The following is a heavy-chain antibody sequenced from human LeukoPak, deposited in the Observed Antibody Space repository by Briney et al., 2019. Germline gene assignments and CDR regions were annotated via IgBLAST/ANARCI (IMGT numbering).Heavy chain of an antibody. V-gene: IGHV3-7*01. D-gene: IGHD4-23*01. Sequence: PGGSLRLSCAASGYTFSDYWMSWVRQAPGKGLERGANIKPDGRDKYHVDSVKGRFTISRDNAKASLYLLMNSLRAEDTAVYYCARGRFCDSGNCYLDYWGQGTLVTVSS. CDR2: IKPDGRDK. CDR3: ARGRFCDSGNCYLDY. CDR1: GYTFSDYW. J-gene: IGHJ4*02.